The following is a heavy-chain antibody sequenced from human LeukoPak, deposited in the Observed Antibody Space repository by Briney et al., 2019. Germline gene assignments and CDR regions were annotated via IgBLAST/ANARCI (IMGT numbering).Heavy chain of an antibody. CDR2: ISGSGDST. Sequence: GSLRLSCAASGFTFSNYAMSWVRQAPGKGLEWVSSISGSGDSTYYADSVKGRFTISRDTSKNTLYLQMNSLRAEDTAVYYCAKVSSGWSDPIDYWGQGTLVTVSS. D-gene: IGHD6-19*01. J-gene: IGHJ4*02. V-gene: IGHV3-23*01. CDR3: AKVSSGWSDPIDY. CDR1: GFTFSNYA.